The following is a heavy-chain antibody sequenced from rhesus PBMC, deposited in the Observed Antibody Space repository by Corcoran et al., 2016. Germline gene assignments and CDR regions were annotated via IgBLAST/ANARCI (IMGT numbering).Heavy chain of an antibody. V-gene: IGHV4S12*01. Sequence: QVQLQESGPGVVKPSETLSLTCAVSGGTISSGYYYWSWIRQPPGKGLEWIGGIYRNNESTNHNPSLKSRVTISKDTSKNQFSRKLSSVTATDTAVYYCARDPYSGSYRISLDVWGRGVLVTVSS. CDR1: GGTISSGYYY. D-gene: IGHD1-44*02. CDR3: ARDPYSGSYRISLDV. CDR2: IYRNNEST. J-gene: IGHJ5-2*02.